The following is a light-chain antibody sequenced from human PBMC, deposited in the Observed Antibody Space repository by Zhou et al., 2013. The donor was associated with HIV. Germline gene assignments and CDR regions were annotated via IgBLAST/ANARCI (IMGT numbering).Light chain of an antibody. J-gene: IGKJ1*01. CDR1: QSFSSSY. Sequence: EIVLTQSPGTLSLSPGERATLSCRASQSFSSSYLAWYQQKPGQAPRLLIYGASSRATGIPDRFSGSGSGTDFTLTISRLEPVDFAVYYCQQYDTLPPTFGQGTKVEIK. V-gene: IGKV3-20*01. CDR2: GAS. CDR3: QQYDTLPPT.